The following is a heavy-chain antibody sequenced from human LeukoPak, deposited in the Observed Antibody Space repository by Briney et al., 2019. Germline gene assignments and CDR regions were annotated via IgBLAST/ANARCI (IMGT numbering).Heavy chain of an antibody. Sequence: GGFLRLSCAASGFTFSSDAMSWVRQAPGKGLEWVSGISVSGGSTDYADSVKGRFTISRDNSKNTLYLQMNSLKAEDTAVYYCAKDWPVGYCSSASCSFDYWGQGTQVTVSS. CDR3: AKDWPVGYCSSASCSFDY. V-gene: IGHV3-23*01. CDR2: ISVSGGST. D-gene: IGHD2-2*01. CDR1: GFTFSSDA. J-gene: IGHJ4*02.